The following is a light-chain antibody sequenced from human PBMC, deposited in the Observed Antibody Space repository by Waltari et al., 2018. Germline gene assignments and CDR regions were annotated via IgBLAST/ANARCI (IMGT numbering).Light chain of an antibody. CDR2: EVT. J-gene: IGLJ2*01. CDR1: SSDVGGYDY. Sequence: QSALTQPRSVSGSPGQSVTISCTGTSSDVGGYDYVSWYRHHPDKAPQVMIYEVTKRPSGVPDRFSGSRSGNTASLTISGLQADDEATYYCCSYAGTYTYVLFGGGTKLTVL. CDR3: CSYAGTYTYVL. V-gene: IGLV2-11*01.